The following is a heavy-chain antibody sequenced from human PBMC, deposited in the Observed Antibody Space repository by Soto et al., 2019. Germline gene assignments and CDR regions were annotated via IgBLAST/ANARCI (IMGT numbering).Heavy chain of an antibody. CDR2: ISSSSSTI. D-gene: IGHD3-22*01. CDR1: GFTFSSYS. CDR3: ARGAVAAAYYYDSSGYYFNYYYYGMDV. J-gene: IGHJ6*02. Sequence: PGGSLRLSCAASGFTFSSYSMNWVRQAPGKGLEWVPYISSSSSTIYYADSVKGRFTISRDNAKNSLYLQMNSLRDEDTAVYYCARGAVAAAYYYDSSGYYFNYYYYGMDVWGQGTTVTVSS. V-gene: IGHV3-48*02.